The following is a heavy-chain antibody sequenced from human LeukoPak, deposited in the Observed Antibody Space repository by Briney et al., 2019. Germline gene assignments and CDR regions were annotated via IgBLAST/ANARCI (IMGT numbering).Heavy chain of an antibody. J-gene: IGHJ4*02. CDR3: ARDSGSGILD. CDR1: GFTFSSYE. CDR2: ISSNGSPI. V-gene: IGHV3-48*03. Sequence: QTGGSLRLSCAASGFTFSSYEMNWVRQAPGKGLEWVSYISSNGSPIFYADSVKGRFTISRDNAKNSLSLLMNSLRAEDTAVYYCARDSGSGILDWGQGTLVTVSS. D-gene: IGHD3-10*01.